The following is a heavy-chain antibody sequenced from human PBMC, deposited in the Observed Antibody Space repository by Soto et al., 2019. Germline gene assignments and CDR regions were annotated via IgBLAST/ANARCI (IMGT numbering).Heavy chain of an antibody. CDR1: GFTFSSYS. V-gene: IGHV3-21*01. Sequence: VQLVESGGGLVKPGGSLRLSCAASGFTFSSYSMNWVRQAPGKGLEWVSSISSSSSYIYYADSVKGRFTISRDNAKNSMYLQMNSLRAEDTAVYYCARSLMVPAAMLWAVLYYYGRDVWGQGTTVTVSS. CDR3: ARSLMVPAAMLWAVLYYYGRDV. J-gene: IGHJ6*02. CDR2: ISSSSSYI. D-gene: IGHD2-2*01.